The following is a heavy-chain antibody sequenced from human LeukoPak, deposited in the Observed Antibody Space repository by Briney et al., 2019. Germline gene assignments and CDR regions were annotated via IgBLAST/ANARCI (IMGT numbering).Heavy chain of an antibody. CDR3: ARYCTNGVCSPFDY. J-gene: IGHJ4*02. D-gene: IGHD2-8*01. Sequence: SETLSLTCTVSGGSISRGVYYWSWIRQHPGKGLQWIGYIHYSGSTNYNPSLKSRVTISVDTSKNQFSLKLSSVTAADTAVYYCARYCTNGVCSPFDYWGQGTLVTVSS. V-gene: IGHV4-61*08. CDR2: IHYSGST. CDR1: GGSISRGVYY.